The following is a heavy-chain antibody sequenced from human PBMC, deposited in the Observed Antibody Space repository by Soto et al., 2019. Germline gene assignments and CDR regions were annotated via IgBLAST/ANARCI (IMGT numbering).Heavy chain of an antibody. V-gene: IGHV2-5*02. CDR1: GFSLNTNGVG. Sequence: QITLKESGPTLVKPTQPLTLTCTFSGFSLNTNGVGVGWIRQPPGKALEWLVIIYWDDDKRYSPYLKSRSTITKDTSKNQVVLTMTNVDLVDTATYYCAGARRGDYNWGAFPIWGQGTMVTVSS. J-gene: IGHJ3*02. CDR2: IYWDDDK. CDR3: AGARRGDYNWGAFPI. D-gene: IGHD4-17*01.